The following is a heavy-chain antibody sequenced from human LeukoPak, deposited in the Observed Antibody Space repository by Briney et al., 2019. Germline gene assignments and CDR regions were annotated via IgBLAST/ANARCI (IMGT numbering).Heavy chain of an antibody. CDR1: GGSISSSNW. J-gene: IGHJ4*02. CDR3: ARHIARDYVWGSYRGGAGFDY. Sequence: SETLSLTCAVSGGSISSSNWWSWVRQPPGMGLEWIGEIYHSGSTNYNPSLKSRVTISVDTSKNQFSLKLSSVTAADTVVYYCARHIARDYVWGSYRGGAGFDYWGQGTLVTVSS. CDR2: IYHSGST. D-gene: IGHD3-16*02. V-gene: IGHV4-4*02.